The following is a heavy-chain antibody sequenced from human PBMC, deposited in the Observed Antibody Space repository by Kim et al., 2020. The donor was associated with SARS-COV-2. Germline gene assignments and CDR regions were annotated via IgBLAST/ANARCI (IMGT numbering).Heavy chain of an antibody. J-gene: IGHJ3*02. Sequence: GGSLRLSCAASGFTFSDHYMDWVRQAPGKGLEWVGRTRNKANSYNTEYAATVKVRFTISRDDSKNSLYLQMNSLKTEDTAVYYCCLSTSRVVTRDGNAFDIWGQGTIVTVSS. CDR1: GFTFSDHY. D-gene: IGHD2-21*02. V-gene: IGHV3-72*01. CDR2: TRNKANSYNT. CDR3: CLSTSRVVTRDGNAFDI.